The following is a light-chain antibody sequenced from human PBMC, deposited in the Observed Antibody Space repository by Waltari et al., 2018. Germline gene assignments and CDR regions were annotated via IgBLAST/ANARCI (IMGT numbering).Light chain of an antibody. CDR1: SLRSYY. CDR3: NSRDSSGNHVV. Sequence: SSELTQDPAVSVALGQTVRITCQGDSLRSYYASWYQQKPGQAPVIVIYGKNNRPPGTPDRFSGSRAGNTAALTITGAQAEDEADYYCNSRDSSGNHVVFGGGTKLTVL. CDR2: GKN. V-gene: IGLV3-19*01. J-gene: IGLJ2*01.